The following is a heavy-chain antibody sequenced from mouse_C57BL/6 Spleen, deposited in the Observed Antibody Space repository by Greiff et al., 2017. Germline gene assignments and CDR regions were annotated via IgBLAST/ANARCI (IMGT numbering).Heavy chain of an antibody. J-gene: IGHJ1*03. CDR1: GYTFTDYE. Sequence: QVQLQQSGAELVRPGASVTLSCKASGYTFTDYEMHWVKQTPVHGLEWIGAIDPETGGTAYNQKFKGKAILTADKSSSTAYMELRSLTSEDSAVYYCTRGDILYDYDWYFDVWGTGTTVTVSS. V-gene: IGHV1-15*01. CDR3: TRGDILYDYDWYFDV. D-gene: IGHD2-4*01. CDR2: IDPETGGT.